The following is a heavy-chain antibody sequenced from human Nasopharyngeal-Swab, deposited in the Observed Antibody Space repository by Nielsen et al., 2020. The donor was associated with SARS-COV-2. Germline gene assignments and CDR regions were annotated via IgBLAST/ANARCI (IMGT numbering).Heavy chain of an antibody. CDR1: GFTFNNYG. V-gene: IGHV3-30*03. CDR2: ISYEGSKQ. Sequence: GESLKISCSVSGFTFNNYGMHWVRQAPGKGLEWVAVISYEGSKQDYADSVKDRFTVSRDSSKNTLYLQMNSLRAEDTAVYYCARYDDYYDSSGYAYWGQGTLVTVSS. J-gene: IGHJ4*02. CDR3: ARYDDYYDSSGYAY. D-gene: IGHD3-22*01.